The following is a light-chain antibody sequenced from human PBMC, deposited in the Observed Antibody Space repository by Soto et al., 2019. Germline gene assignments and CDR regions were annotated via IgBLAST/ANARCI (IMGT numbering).Light chain of an antibody. Sequence: EIVLTQSPATLSLPPGERATLSCRASQSVSSYLAWYQQKPGQAPRLLIYDTSNRATGIPARFSGSGSGTDFTLTISSLEPEDFAVYYCLQRRSWPLTFGGGTKVELK. J-gene: IGKJ4*01. CDR1: QSVSSY. V-gene: IGKV3-11*01. CDR3: LQRRSWPLT. CDR2: DTS.